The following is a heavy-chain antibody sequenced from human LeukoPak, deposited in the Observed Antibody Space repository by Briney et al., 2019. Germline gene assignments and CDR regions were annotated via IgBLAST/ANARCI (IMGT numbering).Heavy chain of an antibody. V-gene: IGHV3-30*19. D-gene: IGHD3-10*02. CDR3: GSSYCSEGTGGY. CDR2: ISYDGSNK. J-gene: IGHJ4*02. Sequence: TIFSSYWNCFVQAPGKGLEWVAVISYDGSNKYYADSVKGRFTISRDNSKNTLYLQMSSLRAEDTAVYYCGSSYCSEGTGGYRGQGTGVTVSS. CDR1: TIFSSY.